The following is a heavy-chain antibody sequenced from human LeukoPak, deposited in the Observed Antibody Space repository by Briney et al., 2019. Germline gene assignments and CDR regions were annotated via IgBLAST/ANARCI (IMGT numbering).Heavy chain of an antibody. CDR2: INHSGST. CDR1: GGSFNGYY. V-gene: IGHV4-34*01. J-gene: IGHJ5*02. CDR3: ARGAYSGNYYFLFRWFDP. D-gene: IGHD1-26*01. Sequence: SETLSLTCAVYGGSFNGYYWSWIRQPPGKGLEWIGEINHSGSTNYNPSLKSRVTVSVDTSKNQFSLKLTSVTASDTAVYYCARGAYSGNYYFLFRWFDPWGQGILVTVSS.